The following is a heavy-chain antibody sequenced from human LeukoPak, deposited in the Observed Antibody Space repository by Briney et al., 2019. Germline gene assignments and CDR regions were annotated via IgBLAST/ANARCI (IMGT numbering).Heavy chain of an antibody. CDR3: ARDGNDTLTGYWLEDYYYGMDV. J-gene: IGHJ6*02. V-gene: IGHV3-21*01. CDR1: GFTFSSYS. CDR2: ISSSSSYI. Sequence: KAGGSLRLSCAASGFTFSSYSMNWVRQAPGKGLEWVSSISSSSSYIYYADSVKGRFTISRDNAKNSLYLQMNGLRAEDTAVYYCARDGNDTLTGYWLEDYYYGMDVWGQGTTVTVSS. D-gene: IGHD3-9*01.